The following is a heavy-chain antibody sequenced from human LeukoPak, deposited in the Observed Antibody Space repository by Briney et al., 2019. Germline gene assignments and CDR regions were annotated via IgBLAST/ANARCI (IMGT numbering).Heavy chain of an antibody. CDR2: ISGGGST. Sequence: PGGSLTLSCAVSGFTFSSYAMSWVRQAPGKGLEWVSPISGGGSTYYADSLKGRFTISRDNSKNTLYLQMNSLRAEDTAVYYCANLDYYDTELDFWGQGTLVNVSS. CDR3: ANLDYYDTELDF. V-gene: IGHV3-23*01. D-gene: IGHD3-22*01. J-gene: IGHJ4*02. CDR1: GFTFSSYA.